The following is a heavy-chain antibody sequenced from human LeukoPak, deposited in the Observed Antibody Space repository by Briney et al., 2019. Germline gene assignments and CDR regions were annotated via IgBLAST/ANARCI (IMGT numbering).Heavy chain of an antibody. CDR3: ARDLSPYTAMVYYYYYYMDV. Sequence: SETLSLACTVSGGSISSGSYYWSWIRQPAGKGLRWIERIYTSGSTNYNPSLKSRVTISVDTSKKQFSLKLSSVTAADTAVYYCARDLSPYTAMVYYYYYYMDVWGKGTTVTVSS. D-gene: IGHD5-18*01. CDR1: GGSISSGSYY. J-gene: IGHJ6*03. V-gene: IGHV4-61*02. CDR2: IYTSGST.